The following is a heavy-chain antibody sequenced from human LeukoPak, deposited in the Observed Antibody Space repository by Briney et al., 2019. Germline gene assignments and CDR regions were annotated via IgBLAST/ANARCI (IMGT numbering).Heavy chain of an antibody. CDR1: GYTFTTYG. J-gene: IGHJ4*02. Sequence: ASVKVSCKTSGYTFTTYGITWMRQAPGQGLEWMGMIYPHNDNTNYAQNFQGRVTMTTDTSTSTAHMELRRLRSDDTAVYYCARLILTDYYYFDYWGQGSLVTVSS. V-gene: IGHV1-18*01. CDR3: ARLILTDYYYFDY. D-gene: IGHD3-9*01. CDR2: IYPHNDNT.